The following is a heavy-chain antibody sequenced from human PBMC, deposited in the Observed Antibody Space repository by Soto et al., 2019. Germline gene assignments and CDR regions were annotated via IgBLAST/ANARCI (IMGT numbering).Heavy chain of an antibody. CDR3: AINYGDYTYYYYYGMDV. D-gene: IGHD4-17*01. V-gene: IGHV1-18*01. Sequence: ASVKVSCKASGYTFTSYGISWVRQAPGQGLEWMGWISAYNGNTNYAQKLQGRVTMTTDTSTSTAYMELRSLRSDDTAVYYCAINYGDYTYYYYYGMDVWGQGTTVTVSS. CDR2: ISAYNGNT. CDR1: GYTFTSYG. J-gene: IGHJ6*02.